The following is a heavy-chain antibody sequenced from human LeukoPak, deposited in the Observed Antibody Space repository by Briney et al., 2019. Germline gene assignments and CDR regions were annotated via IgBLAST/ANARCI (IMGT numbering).Heavy chain of an antibody. V-gene: IGHV3-30*18. CDR1: GFTFSSYG. Sequence: PGWSLRLSCATSGFTFSSYGMHWVRQAPGKGLEWVAVISYDGSNKYYADSVKGRFTISRDNSKNTLYLQMNSLRAEDTAVYYCAKESVRFGELFDPYYFDYWGQGTLVTVSS. CDR2: ISYDGSNK. CDR3: AKESVRFGELFDPYYFDY. D-gene: IGHD3-10*01. J-gene: IGHJ4*02.